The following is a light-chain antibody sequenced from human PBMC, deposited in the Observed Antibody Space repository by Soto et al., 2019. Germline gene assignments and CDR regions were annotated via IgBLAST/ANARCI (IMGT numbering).Light chain of an antibody. V-gene: IGLV2-14*01. J-gene: IGLJ2*01. CDR2: EVS. CDR3: SSFSSTSTIV. Sequence: QSALTQPASVSGSPGQSITISCTGGSSDIGGYNYVSWFQQHPGKAPKLMIFEVSDRPSGVSSRFSGSKSGNTAYLTISGLQAEDEADYYCSSFSSTSTIVFGGGTKLTVL. CDR1: SSDIGGYNY.